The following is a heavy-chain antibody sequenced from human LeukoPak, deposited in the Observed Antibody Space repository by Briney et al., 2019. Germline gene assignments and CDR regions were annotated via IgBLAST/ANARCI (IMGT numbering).Heavy chain of an antibody. CDR2: INPNSGGT. Sequence: ASVKVSCKASGYTFTSYGISWVRQAPGQGLEWMGWINPNSGGTNYAQKFQGWVTMTRDTSISTAYMELSRLRSEDTAVYYCASGHAHPGTTVDYWGQGTLVTVSS. D-gene: IGHD4-11*01. CDR1: GYTFTSYG. V-gene: IGHV1-2*04. CDR3: ASGHAHPGTTVDY. J-gene: IGHJ4*02.